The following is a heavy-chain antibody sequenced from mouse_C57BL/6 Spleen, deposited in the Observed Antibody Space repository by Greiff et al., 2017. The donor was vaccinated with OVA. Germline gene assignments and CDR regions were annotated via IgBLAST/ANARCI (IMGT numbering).Heavy chain of an antibody. CDR1: GYTFTSYW. CDR3: GKRGGYAMDY. CDR2: IDPSDSYT. Sequence: QVQLQQPGAELVMPGASVKLSCKASGYTFTSYWMHWVKQRPGQGLEWIGEIDPSDSYTNYNQKFKGKSTLTVDKSSSTAYMQLSSLTSEDSAVDYCGKRGGYAMDYWGQGTSVTVSS. J-gene: IGHJ4*01. V-gene: IGHV1-69*01.